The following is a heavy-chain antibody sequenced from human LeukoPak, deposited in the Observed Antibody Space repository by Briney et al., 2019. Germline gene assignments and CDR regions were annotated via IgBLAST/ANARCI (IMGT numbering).Heavy chain of an antibody. D-gene: IGHD3-10*01. V-gene: IGHV3-21*01. CDR3: VRGAGTRGDY. J-gene: IGHJ4*02. CDR1: GFTFSSYS. CDR2: ISSSSSYI. Sequence: GGSLRLSCAASGFTFSSYSMDWVRQAPGKGLEWVSSISSSSSYIYYADSVKGRFTISRDNAKNSLYLQMNSLRAEDTAVYYCVRGAGTRGDYWGQGTLVTVSS.